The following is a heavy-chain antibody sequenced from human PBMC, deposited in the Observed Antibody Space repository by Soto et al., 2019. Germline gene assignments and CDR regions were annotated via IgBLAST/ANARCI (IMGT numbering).Heavy chain of an antibody. Sequence: QVQLVQSGAEVKKPGSSVKVSCKASGGTFSSYAISWVRQAPGQGLEWMGGIIPIFGTANYAQKFQGRVTITADESTSTAYRELSSLRSEDTAVYYCAREAGGLDGYNPHSYWYFDLWGRGTLVTVSS. D-gene: IGHD5-12*01. CDR1: GGTFSSYA. V-gene: IGHV1-69*12. CDR3: AREAGGLDGYNPHSYWYFDL. J-gene: IGHJ2*01. CDR2: IIPIFGTA.